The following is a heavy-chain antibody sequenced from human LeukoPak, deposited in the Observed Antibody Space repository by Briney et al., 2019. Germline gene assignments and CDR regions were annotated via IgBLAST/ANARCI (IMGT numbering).Heavy chain of an antibody. V-gene: IGHV4-59*08. Sequence: PSETLSLTCSVSGGSISGYYWSWIRQPAGKGLEWIGYIYYSGRPNYNPSLKSRVTISVDPSKTQFSLKLSSVPAAAPAVYYCARHQYRSSWSPFAYWGQRTLVT. J-gene: IGHJ4*02. CDR1: GGSISGYY. CDR2: IYYSGRP. D-gene: IGHD6-13*01. CDR3: ARHQYRSSWSPFAY.